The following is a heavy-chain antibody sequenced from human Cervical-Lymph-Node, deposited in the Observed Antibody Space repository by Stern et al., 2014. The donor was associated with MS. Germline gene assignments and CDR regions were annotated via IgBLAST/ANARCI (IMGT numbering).Heavy chain of an antibody. CDR2: IWYDGRNT. Sequence: QVQLVESGGGVVQPGKSLRLSCVASGFIFNRYAMHWVRQAPGKGLEWVALIWYDGRNTYYSDSVKGRFTISRDNSMNTLYLQMNSLRAEDTAVYFCARDRQLSYYDASANDYWGQGTLVTVSS. D-gene: IGHD3-22*01. J-gene: IGHJ4*02. V-gene: IGHV3-33*01. CDR3: ARDRQLSYYDASANDY. CDR1: GFIFNRYA.